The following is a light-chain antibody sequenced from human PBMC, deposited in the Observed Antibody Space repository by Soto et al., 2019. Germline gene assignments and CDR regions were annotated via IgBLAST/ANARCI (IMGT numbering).Light chain of an antibody. Sequence: EIMMTQYPATLSVSPGERATLSCWASQSVGNHLAWYQQKPGQAPRLLIYYASTRATGITARFSGSGSGTEFTLTISSLQSEDSALYYGQQYNDWPPITFGQGTRLEIK. J-gene: IGKJ5*01. CDR3: QQYNDWPPIT. CDR2: YAS. CDR1: QSVGNH. V-gene: IGKV3-15*01.